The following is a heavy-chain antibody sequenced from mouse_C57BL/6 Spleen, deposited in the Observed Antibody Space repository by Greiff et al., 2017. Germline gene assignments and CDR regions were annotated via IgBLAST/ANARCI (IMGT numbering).Heavy chain of an antibody. D-gene: IGHD1-1*02. CDR3: ARCGNYFDY. CDR2: IYPGSGST. J-gene: IGHJ2*01. V-gene: IGHV1-55*01. Sequence: QVHVKQSGAELVKPGASVKMSCKASGYTFTSYWITWVKQRPGQGLEWIGDIYPGSGSTNYNEKFKSKATLTVDTSSSTAYMQLSSLTSEDSAVYYCARCGNYFDYWGQGTTLTVSS. CDR1: GYTFTSYW.